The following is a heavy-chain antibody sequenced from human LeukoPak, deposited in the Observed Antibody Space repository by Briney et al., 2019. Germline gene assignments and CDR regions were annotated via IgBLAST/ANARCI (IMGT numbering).Heavy chain of an antibody. CDR2: INHSGST. J-gene: IGHJ4*02. D-gene: IGHD3-10*01. CDR3: ARARGRSGTNY. CDR1: GGSFSGYY. V-gene: IGHV4-34*01. Sequence: KTSETLSLTCAVYGGSFSGYYWSWIRQPPGKGLEWIGEINHSGSTNYNPSLKSRVTISVGTSKNQFSLKLSSVTAADTAVYYCARARGRSGTNYWGQGTLVTVSS.